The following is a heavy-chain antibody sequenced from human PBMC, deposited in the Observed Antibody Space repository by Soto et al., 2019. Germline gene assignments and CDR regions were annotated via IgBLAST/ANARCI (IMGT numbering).Heavy chain of an antibody. J-gene: IGHJ5*02. CDR1: GGSFSGYY. CDR3: ARQSRCSGGSCYSPSMWFDP. CDR2: INHSGST. Sequence: QVQLQQWGAGLLKPSETLSLTCAVYGGSFSGYYWSWIRQPPGKGLEWIGEINHSGSTNYNPSLKSRVTLSVDTSKNQFSLKLSSVTAADTAVYYCARQSRCSGGSCYSPSMWFDPWGQGTLVTVSS. D-gene: IGHD2-15*01. V-gene: IGHV4-34*01.